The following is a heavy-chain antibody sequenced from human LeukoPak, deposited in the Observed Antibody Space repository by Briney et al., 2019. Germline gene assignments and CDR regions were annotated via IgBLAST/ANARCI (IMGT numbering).Heavy chain of an antibody. J-gene: IGHJ4*02. CDR2: IKSKADGGTT. Sequence: GGSLRLSCAASGFTFSNAWMSWVRQAPGKGLQWVGRIKSKADGGTTDYVAPVKGRFTISRDDSENMLYPQLNGLKTEDTAIYYCTTNPTVTTNRGFWGQGTLVTVSS. CDR1: GFTFSNAW. D-gene: IGHD4-17*01. CDR3: TTNPTVTTNRGF. V-gene: IGHV3-15*01.